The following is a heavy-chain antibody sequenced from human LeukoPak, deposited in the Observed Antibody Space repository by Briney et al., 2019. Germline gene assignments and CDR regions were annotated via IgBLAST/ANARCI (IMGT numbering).Heavy chain of an antibody. CDR2: IYYSGTT. V-gene: IGHV4-59*01. CDR3: AREDPQTTVPEGLDV. Sequence: SETLSLTCAISGGSIGSYYWSWLRQPPGRGLEWIGYIYYSGTTNYNPSLKSRVTISVDTSKNQFSLKLASVTAADTAIYYCAREDPQTTVPEGLDVWGQGTTVTVSS. D-gene: IGHD4-17*01. J-gene: IGHJ6*02. CDR1: GGSIGSYY.